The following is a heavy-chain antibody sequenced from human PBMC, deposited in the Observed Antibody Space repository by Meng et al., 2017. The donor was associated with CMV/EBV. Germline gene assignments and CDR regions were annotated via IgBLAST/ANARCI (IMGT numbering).Heavy chain of an antibody. CDR2: LKCKTDGGTT. V-gene: IGHV3-15*01. CDR3: TTRTSSSDPYYYYGMDV. D-gene: IGHD6-6*01. Sequence: GESLKISCAASGVTFSNAWMSWVRQAPGKGLEWVGRLKCKTDGGTTDYAAPVQGRFTISRDDTKNTLYLQMNSLKTEDTAVYYCTTRTSSSDPYYYYGMDVWGQGTTVTVSS. CDR1: GVTFSNAW. J-gene: IGHJ6*02.